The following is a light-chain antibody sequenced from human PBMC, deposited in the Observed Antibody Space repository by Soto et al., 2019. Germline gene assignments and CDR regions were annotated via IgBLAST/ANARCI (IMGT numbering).Light chain of an antibody. CDR1: QIIGSS. CDR2: DAL. J-gene: IGKJ2*01. V-gene: IGKV1-5*01. Sequence: DIQMTQSPSTRSASVGDRVTITCRASQIIGSSLAWYQHKPGKAPKLLIYDALTLQSGLPSRYSGSESGTEFTLTISSLQPGDSATYYCQQYYSYPYTFGQGTKLEI. CDR3: QQYYSYPYT.